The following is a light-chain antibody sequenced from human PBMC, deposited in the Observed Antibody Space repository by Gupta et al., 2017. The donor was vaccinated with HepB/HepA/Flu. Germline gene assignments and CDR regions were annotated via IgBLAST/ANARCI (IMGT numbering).Light chain of an antibody. CDR3: QYDDSSIVL. Sequence: LLLPHPPSVSQSPVQTVTISCTRSSGSIASNYVHWYQQRPGSAPTPVIYENNQRPSGVPDRFSGSNYGSSTSVSITSSRLKTEDDYYYSSQYDDSSIVLFGGGTKLTVL. V-gene: IGLV6-57*03. J-gene: IGLJ2*01. CDR2: ENN. CDR1: SGSIASNY.